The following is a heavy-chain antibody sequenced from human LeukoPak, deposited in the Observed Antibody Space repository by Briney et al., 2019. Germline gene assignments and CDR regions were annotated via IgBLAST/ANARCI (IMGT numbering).Heavy chain of an antibody. Sequence: SETLSLTCTVSGGSISNHYWSWIRQPAGKGLEWIGRIYTSGSTNYNPSLKSRVTISVDTSKNQFSLKLSSVTAADTAVYYCARVGALCSSTSCYLNWFDPWGQGTLVTVSS. CDR2: IYTSGST. D-gene: IGHD2-2*01. CDR1: GGSISNHY. V-gene: IGHV4-4*07. J-gene: IGHJ5*02. CDR3: ARVGALCSSTSCYLNWFDP.